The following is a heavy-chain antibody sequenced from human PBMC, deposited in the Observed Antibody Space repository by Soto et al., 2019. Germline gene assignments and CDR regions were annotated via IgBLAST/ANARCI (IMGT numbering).Heavy chain of an antibody. V-gene: IGHV1-24*01. D-gene: IGHD6-6*01. Sequence: GASVKVSCKVSGYTLTELSMHWVRQAPGKGLEWMGGFDPEDGETIYAQKFQGRVTMTEDTSTDTAYMELSSLRSEDTAVYYCATVHFYSSSSRWFDPWGQGTLVTVSS. CDR1: GYTLTELS. J-gene: IGHJ5*02. CDR3: ATVHFYSSSSRWFDP. CDR2: FDPEDGET.